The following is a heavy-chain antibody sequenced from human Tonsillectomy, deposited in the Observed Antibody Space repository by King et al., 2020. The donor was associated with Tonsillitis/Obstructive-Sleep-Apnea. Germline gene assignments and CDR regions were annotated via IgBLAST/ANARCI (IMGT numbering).Heavy chain of an antibody. Sequence: QLVQSGAEVKKPGASVKVSCKASGYTFTSYYMHWVRQAPGQGLEWMGIINPSGGSTSCAQKFQGRVTMTRDTSTSTVYMELSSLRSEDTAVYYCASPSAPDYYYMDVWGKGTTVTVSS. CDR1: GYTFTSYY. V-gene: IGHV1-46*01. CDR3: ASPSAPDYYYMDV. J-gene: IGHJ6*03. CDR2: INPSGGST.